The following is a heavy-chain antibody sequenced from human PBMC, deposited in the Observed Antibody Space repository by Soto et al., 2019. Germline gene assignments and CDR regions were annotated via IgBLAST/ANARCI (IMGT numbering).Heavy chain of an antibody. Sequence: EVQLVESGGGLVKPGGSLRLSCAASGFNFITYSMSWVRQAPGKGLEWVASISSSAIYIDYADSVKGRFTISRDNAKNALLLQMNSLRAEDTATYYCVRDGLEYYDTERLYFDRWGQGTMVTVSS. D-gene: IGHD3-22*01. CDR2: ISSSAIYI. J-gene: IGHJ4*02. V-gene: IGHV3-21*06. CDR1: GFNFITYS. CDR3: VRDGLEYYDTERLYFDR.